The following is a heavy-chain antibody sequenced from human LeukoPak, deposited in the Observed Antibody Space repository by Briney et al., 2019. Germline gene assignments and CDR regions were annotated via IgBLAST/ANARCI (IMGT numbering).Heavy chain of an antibody. CDR2: IGVSGSTM. CDR1: GFTFSSYE. D-gene: IGHD2-2*01. V-gene: IGHV3-48*03. J-gene: IGHJ4*02. Sequence: PGGSLRLSCAASGFTFSSYEMNWVRQAPGKGLEWVSYIGVSGSTMYYAESVKGRFTISRDNAKNSLYLQMNSLRAEDTAVYCCARERYCSSTSCSHGDLDYWGQGTLVSVSS. CDR3: ARERYCSSTSCSHGDLDY.